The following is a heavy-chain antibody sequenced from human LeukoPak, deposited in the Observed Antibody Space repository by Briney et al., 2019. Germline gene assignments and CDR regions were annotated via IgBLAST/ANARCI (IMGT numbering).Heavy chain of an antibody. D-gene: IGHD3-10*01. V-gene: IGHV3-13*01. Sequence: GGSLRLSCAACGFTFGSYDMHWVRQATGKGLEWVSAIGTAGDTYYPGSVKGRFTISRDNAKNSLYLQMNSLRAEDTAVYYCARVTMVRGVGWDCGYWGQGTLVTVSS. J-gene: IGHJ4*02. CDR2: IGTAGDT. CDR3: ARVTMVRGVGWDCGY. CDR1: GFTFGSYD.